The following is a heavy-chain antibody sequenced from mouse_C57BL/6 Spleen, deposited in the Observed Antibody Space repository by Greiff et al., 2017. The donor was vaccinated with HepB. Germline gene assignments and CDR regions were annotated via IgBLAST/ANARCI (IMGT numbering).Heavy chain of an antibody. V-gene: IGHV1-75*01. D-gene: IGHD2-9*01. CDR1: GYTFTDYY. Sequence: QVQLQQSGPELVKPGASVKISCKASGYTFTDYYINWVKQRPGQGLEWIGWIFPGSGSTYYNEKFKGKATLTVDKSSSTAYMLLSSLTSEDSAVYFCARGGTPRTYYGYEAAWFAYWGQGTLVTVSA. CDR2: IFPGSGST. J-gene: IGHJ3*01. CDR3: ARGGTPRTYYGYEAAWFAY.